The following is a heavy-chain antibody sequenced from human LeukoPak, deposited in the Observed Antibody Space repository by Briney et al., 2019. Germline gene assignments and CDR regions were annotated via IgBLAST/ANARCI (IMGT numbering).Heavy chain of an antibody. Sequence: ASVKVSCKASGYTFTGYYMHWVRQAPGQGLEWMGRINPNSGGTNYAQKFQGRVTMTRDTSTSTVYMELSSLRSEDTAVYYCALIAAVYRDYWGQGTLVTVSS. D-gene: IGHD6-13*01. CDR2: INPNSGGT. V-gene: IGHV1-2*06. J-gene: IGHJ4*02. CDR1: GYTFTGYY. CDR3: ALIAAVYRDY.